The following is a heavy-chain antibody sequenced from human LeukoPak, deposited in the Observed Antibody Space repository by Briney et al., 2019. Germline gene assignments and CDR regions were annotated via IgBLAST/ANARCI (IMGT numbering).Heavy chain of an antibody. Sequence: PGGSLRLSCAASGFTFSSYAMHWVRQAPGKGLEWVAVISYDGSNKYYADSVKGRFTIPRDNSKNTLYLQMNSLRAEDTAVYYCARKSYYDILDYWGQGTLVTVSS. V-gene: IGHV3-30*04. CDR1: GFTFSSYA. D-gene: IGHD3-22*01. CDR3: ARKSYYDILDY. CDR2: ISYDGSNK. J-gene: IGHJ4*02.